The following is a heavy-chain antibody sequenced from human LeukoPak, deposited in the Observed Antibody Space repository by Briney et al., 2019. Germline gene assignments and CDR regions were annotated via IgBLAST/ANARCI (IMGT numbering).Heavy chain of an antibody. J-gene: IGHJ5*02. D-gene: IGHD3-22*01. CDR3: ARESPTYYYDSSGLFDP. Sequence: SQTLSLTCTVSGGSISSGSYYWSWIRQPAGKGLEWIGRIYTSGSTNYNPSLKSRVTIPVDTSKNQFSLKLSSVTAADTAVYYCARESPTYYYDSSGLFDPWGQGTLVTVSS. CDR1: GGSISSGSYY. V-gene: IGHV4-61*02. CDR2: IYTSGST.